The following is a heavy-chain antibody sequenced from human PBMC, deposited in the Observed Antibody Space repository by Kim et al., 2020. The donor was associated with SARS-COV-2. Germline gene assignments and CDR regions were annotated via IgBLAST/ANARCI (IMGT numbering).Heavy chain of an antibody. J-gene: IGHJ6*02. CDR3: ARAAGDLNYYYYGMDV. V-gene: IGHV4-4*07. Sequence: PCTQTLVTMSVDTSKNQFSLKLSSVTAADTAVYYCARAAGDLNYYYYGMDVWGQGTTVTVSS. D-gene: IGHD6-13*01.